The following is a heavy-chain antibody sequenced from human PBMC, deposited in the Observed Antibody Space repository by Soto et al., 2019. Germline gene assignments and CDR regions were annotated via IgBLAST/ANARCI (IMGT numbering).Heavy chain of an antibody. J-gene: IGHJ4*02. Sequence: GDSVQVSCKASGYTFTSYGISWVRQAPGQGLEWMGWVSAYNGNTNYAQKLQGRVTMTTDTSTSTAYMELRSLRSDDTAVYYCARDKAAADFDYWGQGTLGNGSS. CDR3: ARDKAAADFDY. D-gene: IGHD6-13*01. CDR2: VSAYNGNT. V-gene: IGHV1-18*01. CDR1: GYTFTSYG.